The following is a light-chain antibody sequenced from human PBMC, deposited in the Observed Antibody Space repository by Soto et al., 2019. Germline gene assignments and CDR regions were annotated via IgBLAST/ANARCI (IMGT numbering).Light chain of an antibody. CDR1: QGISSY. V-gene: IGKV1-9*01. CDR3: QQLNTSPYT. CDR2: AAS. Sequence: DIQLTQSPSFLSASGGDRLTITCRARQGISSYLAWYQQKPGNVPKLLIYAASTLQSAVPSRFSGSGSGTELTLTISNLQPEDFTTSYCQQLNTSPYTFGQGTKLEIK. J-gene: IGKJ2*01.